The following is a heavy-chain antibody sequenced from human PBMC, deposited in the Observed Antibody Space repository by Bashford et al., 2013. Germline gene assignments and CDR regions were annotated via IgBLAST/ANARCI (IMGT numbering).Heavy chain of an antibody. Sequence: GSLRLSCAASGFTFSSYSMNWVRQAPGKGLEWVSSISSSSSYIYYADSVKGRFTISRDNAKNSLYLQMNSLRAEDTAVYYCARQDYGDYGDAFDIWGQGTMVTVSS. CDR2: ISSSSSYI. CDR3: ARQDYGDYGDAFDI. J-gene: IGHJ3*02. CDR1: GFTFSSYS. V-gene: IGHV3-21*01. D-gene: IGHD4-17*01.